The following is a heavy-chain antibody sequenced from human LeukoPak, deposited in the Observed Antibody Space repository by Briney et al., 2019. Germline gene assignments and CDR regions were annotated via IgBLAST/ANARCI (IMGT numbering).Heavy chain of an antibody. CDR2: VSNDRSST. CDR3: VRDAWMASTPLDY. V-gene: IGHV3-74*01. D-gene: IGHD5-24*01. CDR1: GFTFSSYW. J-gene: IGHJ4*02. Sequence: QPGGSLRLSCAASGFTFSSYWMHWVRQAPGKGLVWVSRVSNDRSSTTYADSVKGRFTISRDNTKNTLYLQMNSLRAEDTAVYCCVRDAWMASTPLDYWGQGTLVTVSS.